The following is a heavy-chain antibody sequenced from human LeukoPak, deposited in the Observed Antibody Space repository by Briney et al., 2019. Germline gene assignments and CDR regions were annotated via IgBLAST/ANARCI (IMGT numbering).Heavy chain of an antibody. V-gene: IGHV3-7*01. J-gene: IGHJ4*02. CDR3: ARDLNARSSFELGY. D-gene: IGHD6-13*01. CDR2: INRDGSEK. Sequence: GGSLRLSCAGSGFTFSTYWMTWVRQAPGKGLEWVANINRDGSEKYYVDSVKGRFTISRDNAKNSLFLQMNSLRAEDTAVYYCARDLNARSSFELGYWGQGTLVTVSS. CDR1: GFTFSTYW.